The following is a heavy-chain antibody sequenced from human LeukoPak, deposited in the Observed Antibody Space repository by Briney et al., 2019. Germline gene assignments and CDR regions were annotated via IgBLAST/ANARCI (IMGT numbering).Heavy chain of an antibody. CDR3: ARSAYSSGWYALASN. J-gene: IGHJ1*01. Sequence: SETLSLTCAVYGGSFSGYYWSWIRQAPGQGLEWIGEINHSRSTNYNPSLKSRVTISVDTSKNQFSLKLSSVTAADTAVYYCARSAYSSGWYALASNWGQGTLVTVSS. V-gene: IGHV4-34*01. CDR1: GGSFSGYY. CDR2: INHSRST. D-gene: IGHD6-19*01.